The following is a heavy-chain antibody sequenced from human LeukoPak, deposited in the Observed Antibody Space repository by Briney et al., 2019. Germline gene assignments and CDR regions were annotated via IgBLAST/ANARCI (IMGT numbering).Heavy chain of an antibody. V-gene: IGHV3-23*01. J-gene: IGHJ4*02. CDR2: ISGSGGST. D-gene: IGHD6-19*01. CDR1: GLTFSSYA. CDR3: AKSGSSGWLVYYFDY. Sequence: PGGSLRLSCAASGLTFSSYAMSWVRQAPGKGLEWVSAISGSGGSTYYADSVKGRFTISRDNSKNTLYLQMNSLRAEDTAVYYCAKSGSSGWLVYYFDYWGQGTLVTVSS.